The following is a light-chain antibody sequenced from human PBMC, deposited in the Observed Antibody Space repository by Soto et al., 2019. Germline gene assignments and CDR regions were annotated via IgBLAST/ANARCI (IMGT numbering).Light chain of an antibody. CDR1: QSIISY. V-gene: IGKV1-39*01. J-gene: IGKJ2*01. CDR3: QQSYTTSYT. Sequence: DIQMTQPPSSLSASVGDRVTITCRASQSIISYLNWFQQKPGKAPNLLIYTTSNLQSGVPSRFSGSVSGTDFTLTISSLQPEDFATYYCQQSYTTSYTFGQGTKLEIE. CDR2: TTS.